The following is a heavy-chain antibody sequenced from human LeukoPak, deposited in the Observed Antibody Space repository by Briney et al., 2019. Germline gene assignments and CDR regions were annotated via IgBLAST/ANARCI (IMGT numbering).Heavy chain of an antibody. CDR3: VRVAGWHWFDP. V-gene: IGHV3-23*01. CDR2: IRRSGENT. Sequence: PGGSLRLSCAASGFTFSSYDMSWVRQAPGRGLEWVSSIRRSGENTHYGDAVKGRFTISRDNSKNTVYLQMNNMRVDDTAVYYCVRVAGWHWFDPWGQGALVTVSS. D-gene: IGHD6-19*01. CDR1: GFTFSSYD. J-gene: IGHJ5*02.